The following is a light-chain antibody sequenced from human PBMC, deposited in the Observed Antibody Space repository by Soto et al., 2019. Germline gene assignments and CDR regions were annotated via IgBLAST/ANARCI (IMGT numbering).Light chain of an antibody. Sequence: DVQMTQSPSTLSASVGDRVTITCRASQSIEGWLAWFQQKPGKAPKVVMYDVSIVESGVPSRFSGSGYGTDFTLTISSLEADDFSSYHCQQYKSYPYSFGQRTKLEIK. CDR3: QQYKSYPYS. CDR1: QSIEGW. V-gene: IGKV1-5*01. J-gene: IGKJ2*03. CDR2: DVS.